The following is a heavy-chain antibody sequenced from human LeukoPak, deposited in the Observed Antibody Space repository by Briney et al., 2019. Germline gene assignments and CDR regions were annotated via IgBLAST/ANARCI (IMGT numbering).Heavy chain of an antibody. D-gene: IGHD4-11*01. CDR1: GFTFSSYA. CDR3: ARSGSVTIDY. CDR2: ISGSGGST. Sequence: GGSLRLSCAASGFTFSSYAMSWVRQAPGKGLEWVSAISGSGGSTYYADSVKGRFTISRDNAKNSLYLQMNSLRAEDTAVYYCARSGSVTIDYWGQGTLVTVSS. J-gene: IGHJ4*02. V-gene: IGHV3-23*01.